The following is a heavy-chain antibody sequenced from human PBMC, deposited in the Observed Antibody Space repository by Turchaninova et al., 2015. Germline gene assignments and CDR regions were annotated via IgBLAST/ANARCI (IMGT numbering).Heavy chain of an antibody. CDR2: INHDGST. J-gene: IGHJ4*02. Sequence: QVQLPQWGAGLLKPSETLSLTCSVYGGSPSGYWWTWIRQAPGKGLEWIGEINHDGSTNYNPSLKGRIIMSVDTSKNQFSLKLSSVTAADTAVYYCARSQPQDFWGQGTLVTVSS. CDR1: GGSPSGYW. V-gene: IGHV4-34*01. CDR3: ARSQPQDF.